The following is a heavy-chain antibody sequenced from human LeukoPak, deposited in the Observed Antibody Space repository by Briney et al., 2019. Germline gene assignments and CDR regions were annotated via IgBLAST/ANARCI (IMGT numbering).Heavy chain of an antibody. CDR2: ISSGGDTT. V-gene: IGHV3-48*03. CDR3: ARDGLVGAPFDY. J-gene: IGHJ4*02. D-gene: IGHD1-26*01. Sequence: PGGSLRLSCAASGFTFSSYEMNWVRQAPGKGLDWVSYISSGGDTTYYADSVKGRFTISRDNAKNSLYLQVNSLRAEDTAVYYCARDGLVGAPFDYWGQGTLVTVSS. CDR1: GFTFSSYE.